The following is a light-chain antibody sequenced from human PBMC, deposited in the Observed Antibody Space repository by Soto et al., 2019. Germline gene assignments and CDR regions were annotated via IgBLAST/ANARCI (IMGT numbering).Light chain of an antibody. V-gene: IGKV3-20*01. CDR2: DAS. Sequence: EIVISHSPATLSLSPVEISTVSCMASQSVRSSLAWYQQKPGQAPRLLIYDASTRDTGVPARFSGSGSGTDFTLTISRLEPEDFAVYYCQQYGSSPPITFGQGTRLEIK. J-gene: IGKJ5*01. CDR1: QSVRSS. CDR3: QQYGSSPPIT.